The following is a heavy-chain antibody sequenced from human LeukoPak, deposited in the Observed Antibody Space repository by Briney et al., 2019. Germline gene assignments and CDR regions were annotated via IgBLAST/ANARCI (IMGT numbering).Heavy chain of an antibody. CDR2: IYYSGST. CDR3: ARAPLRGVTTGFLDI. D-gene: IGHD4-17*01. J-gene: IGHJ3*02. V-gene: IGHV4-59*01. CDR1: GGSISSYY. Sequence: TSETLSLTCTVSGGSISSYYWSWIRQPPGKGLERIGYIYYSGSTNYNPPLKSRVTISVDTSKNQFSLKLSSVTAADTAVYYCARAPLRGVTTGFLDIWGQGTMVTVSS.